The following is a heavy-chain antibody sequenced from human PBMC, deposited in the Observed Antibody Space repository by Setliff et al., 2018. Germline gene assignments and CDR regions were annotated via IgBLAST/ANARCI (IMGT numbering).Heavy chain of an antibody. CDR2: IYYGGGT. V-gene: IGHV4-38-2*01. CDR1: NFSISSGYY. CDR3: ARHRRPDYGDFISWYFDL. Sequence: SETLSLTCDVSNFSISSGYYWGWVRQPPGKGREWIATIYYGGGTYYNPSLKSRVTISLDMSKNQFSLRLNSLTAADTAVYFCARHRRPDYGDFISWYFDLWGRGTLVTVSS. D-gene: IGHD4-17*01. J-gene: IGHJ2*01.